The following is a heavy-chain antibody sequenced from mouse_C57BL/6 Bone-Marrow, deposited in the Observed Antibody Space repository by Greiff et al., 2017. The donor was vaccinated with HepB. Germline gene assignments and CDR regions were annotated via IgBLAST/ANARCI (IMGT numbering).Heavy chain of an antibody. CDR1: GFTFSDYG. Sequence: EVQLVESGGGLVKPGGSLKLSCAASGFTFSDYGMHWVRQAPEKGLEWVAYISSGSSTIYYADTLKGRFTISRDNAKNTLFLQMTSLRSEDTAMYYCASPYYYGSSYDFAYWGQGTLVTVSA. J-gene: IGHJ3*01. CDR3: ASPYYYGSSYDFAY. CDR2: ISSGSSTI. D-gene: IGHD1-1*01. V-gene: IGHV5-17*01.